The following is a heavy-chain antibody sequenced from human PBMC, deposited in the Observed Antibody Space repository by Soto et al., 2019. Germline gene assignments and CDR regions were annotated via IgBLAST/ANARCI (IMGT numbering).Heavy chain of an antibody. Sequence: SETLYLTCSIIGYSIHSYYWSWIEQPTGKGLEWIGYIYYSGSTNYNPSRKSRVTISVDTSKNQFSLKLSSVTAADTAVYYCASAGYCSGGSCYLYYFDYWGQGTLVTVS. V-gene: IGHV4-59*01. J-gene: IGHJ4*02. D-gene: IGHD2-15*01. CDR1: GYSIHSYY. CDR2: IYYSGST. CDR3: ASAGYCSGGSCYLYYFDY.